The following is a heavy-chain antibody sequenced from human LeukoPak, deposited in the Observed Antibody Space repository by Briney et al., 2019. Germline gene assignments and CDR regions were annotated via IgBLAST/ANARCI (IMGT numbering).Heavy chain of an antibody. Sequence: PSETLSLTCAVYGGSFSGYYWSWIRQPPGKGLEWIGEINHSGSTNYNPSLKSRVTISVDTSKNQFSLKLSSVTAADTAVYYCARGQRRYYYDSSGYYPFWGQGTLVTVSS. CDR1: GGSFSGYY. CDR2: INHSGST. V-gene: IGHV4-34*01. D-gene: IGHD3-22*01. CDR3: ARGQRRYYYDSSGYYPF. J-gene: IGHJ4*02.